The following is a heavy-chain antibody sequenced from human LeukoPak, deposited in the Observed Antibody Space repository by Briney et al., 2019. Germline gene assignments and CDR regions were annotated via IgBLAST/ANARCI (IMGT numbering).Heavy chain of an antibody. CDR3: AKGGTMVRGNFTYYFDY. V-gene: IGHV3-23*01. D-gene: IGHD3-10*01. Sequence: PGGSLRLSCAASGFTFSHAWMSWVRQAPGKGLEWVSAISGSGGSTYYADSVKGRFTISRDNSKNTLYLQMNSLRAEDTAVYYCAKGGTMVRGNFTYYFDYWGQGTLVTVSS. J-gene: IGHJ4*02. CDR1: GFTFSHAW. CDR2: ISGSGGST.